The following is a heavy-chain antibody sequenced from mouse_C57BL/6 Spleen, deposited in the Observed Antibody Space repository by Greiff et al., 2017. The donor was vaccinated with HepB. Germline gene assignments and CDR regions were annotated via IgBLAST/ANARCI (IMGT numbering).Heavy chain of an antibody. J-gene: IGHJ3*01. Sequence: VQLQQSGAELVKPGASVKLSCKASGYTFTSYWMHWVKQRPGRGLEWIGRIDPNSGGTKYNEKFKSKATLTVDKPSSTAYMQLSSLTSEDSAVYDCERARVYYDYSWFAYWGQGTLVTVSA. CDR1: GYTFTSYW. D-gene: IGHD2-4*01. V-gene: IGHV1-72*01. CDR3: ERARVYYDYSWFAY. CDR2: IDPNSGGT.